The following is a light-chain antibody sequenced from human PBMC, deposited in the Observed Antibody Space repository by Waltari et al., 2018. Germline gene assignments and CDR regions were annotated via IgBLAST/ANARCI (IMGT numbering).Light chain of an antibody. CDR1: QSPLHSYGNTY. Sequence: DVVLTQSPLFLPVTLGQPASMSCRSSQSPLHSYGNTYLNWFHQRPGRAPRRLIYKISRRESGVPDRFSGSGSGTDFTLKISRVEAEDVGVYYCMQGSHWPRTFGQGTKLEI. V-gene: IGKV2-30*02. CDR2: KIS. J-gene: IGKJ2*01. CDR3: MQGSHWPRT.